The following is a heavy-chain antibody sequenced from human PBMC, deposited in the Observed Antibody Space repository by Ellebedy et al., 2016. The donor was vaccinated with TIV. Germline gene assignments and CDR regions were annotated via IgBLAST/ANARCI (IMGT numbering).Heavy chain of an antibody. J-gene: IGHJ4*02. CDR2: LNPKNGGT. Sequence: AASVKVSCKASGYTFTGYYIHWVRQVPGQALEWMGWLNPKNGGTNYAQKFQGRVTMTRDTSISTAYMALSWLRSEDAAVYYCARDGACGGDCYGDNYWGQGSLVTVSS. CDR3: ARDGACGGDCYGDNY. V-gene: IGHV1-2*02. D-gene: IGHD2-21*02. CDR1: GYTFTGYY.